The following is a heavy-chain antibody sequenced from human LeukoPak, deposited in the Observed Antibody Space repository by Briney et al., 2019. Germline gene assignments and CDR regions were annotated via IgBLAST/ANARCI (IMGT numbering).Heavy chain of an antibody. Sequence: PSETLSLTCAVSGGSINSYYWSWIRQPPGKRLEWIGYIHSTGITIYNPSLKSRVTISIDRSKNQFSLKLSSVTAADTVVYYCARHVSGWDGFDYWGQGTPVTVSS. V-gene: IGHV4-59*08. CDR3: ARHVSGWDGFDY. CDR2: IHSTGIT. J-gene: IGHJ4*02. CDR1: GGSINSYY. D-gene: IGHD6-19*01.